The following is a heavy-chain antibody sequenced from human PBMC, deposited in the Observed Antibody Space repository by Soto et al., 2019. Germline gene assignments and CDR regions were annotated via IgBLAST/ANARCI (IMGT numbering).Heavy chain of an antibody. J-gene: IGHJ4*02. CDR1: GFTFSSYA. Sequence: GGSLRLSCAASGFTFSSYAMSWVRQAPGKGLEWVSAISGSGGSTYYADSVKGRFTISRNNSKNTLYLQMNSLRAEATAVYYCAKDHRSSSWYGSPYCFDYWGQGTLVTVSS. CDR3: AKDHRSSSWYGSPYCFDY. CDR2: ISGSGGST. V-gene: IGHV3-23*01. D-gene: IGHD6-13*01.